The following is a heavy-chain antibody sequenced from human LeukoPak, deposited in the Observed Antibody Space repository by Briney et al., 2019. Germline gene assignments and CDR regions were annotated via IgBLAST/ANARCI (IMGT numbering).Heavy chain of an antibody. V-gene: IGHV1-2*02. D-gene: IGHD6-13*01. Sequence: GASVKVSCKASGYTFTGYYMHWVRQAPGQGLEWMGWINPNSGGTNYAQKFQGRVTMTRDTSISTAYMELSRLRSDDTAVYYCARAPRIAGYTSRELGHWYFDLWGRGTLVTVSS. J-gene: IGHJ2*01. CDR3: ARAPRIAGYTSRELGHWYFDL. CDR1: GYTFTGYY. CDR2: INPNSGGT.